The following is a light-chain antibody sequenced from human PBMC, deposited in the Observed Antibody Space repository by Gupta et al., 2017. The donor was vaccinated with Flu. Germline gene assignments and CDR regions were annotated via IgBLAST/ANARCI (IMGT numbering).Light chain of an antibody. CDR2: STN. CDR1: SGSASTSFY. V-gene: IGLV8-61*01. J-gene: IGLJ3*02. CDR3: VLYMCSGISL. Sequence: QTVVTQEPSLSVSPGGTVTLTCGLSSGSASTSFYPSWYQQTPGQAPRTLIYSTNTRSSGVPDRFSGSILGNKAALTITGAQADDESDDYWVLYMCSGISLFGGGTKLTVL.